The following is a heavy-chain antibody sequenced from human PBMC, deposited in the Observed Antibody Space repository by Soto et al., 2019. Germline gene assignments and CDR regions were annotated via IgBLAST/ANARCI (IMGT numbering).Heavy chain of an antibody. CDR2: ISKSGDST. Sequence: PGGSLRLSCAASGVTFTSYAMTWVRQVPGEGLQWVSSISKSGDSTYYADSVKGRFTTSRDNSKNTLYLQMNSLRAEDTAIYYCDKGSFGFDYCGQRTLVTVSS. J-gene: IGHJ4*02. D-gene: IGHD3-10*01. CDR3: DKGSFGFDY. CDR1: GVTFTSYA. V-gene: IGHV3-23*01.